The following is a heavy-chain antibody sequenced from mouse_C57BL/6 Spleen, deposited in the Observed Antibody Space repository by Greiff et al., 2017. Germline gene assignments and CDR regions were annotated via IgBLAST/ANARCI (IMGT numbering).Heavy chain of an antibody. V-gene: IGHV5-12*01. Sequence: EVQRVESGGGLVQPGGSLKLSCAASGFTFSDYYMYWVRQTPEKRLEWVAYISNGGGSTYYPDTVKGRFTISRDNAKNTLYLQMSRLRSEDTAMYYCARRMALIYYYGSSGAMDYWGQGTSVTVSS. J-gene: IGHJ4*01. D-gene: IGHD1-1*01. CDR1: GFTFSDYY. CDR2: ISNGGGST. CDR3: ARRMALIYYYGSSGAMDY.